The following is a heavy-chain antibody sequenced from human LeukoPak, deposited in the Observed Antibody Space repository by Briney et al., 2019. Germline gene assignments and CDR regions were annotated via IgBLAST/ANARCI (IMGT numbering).Heavy chain of an antibody. Sequence: ASVTVSCKASGYTFTGYYMHWVRQAPGQGLEWMGWINPNSGGTNYAQKFQGWVTMTRDTSISTAYMELSRLRSDDTAVYYCARASRSSSSLDYWGQGTLVTVSS. D-gene: IGHD6-6*01. J-gene: IGHJ4*02. CDR1: GYTFTGYY. CDR3: ARASRSSSSLDY. CDR2: INPNSGGT. V-gene: IGHV1-2*04.